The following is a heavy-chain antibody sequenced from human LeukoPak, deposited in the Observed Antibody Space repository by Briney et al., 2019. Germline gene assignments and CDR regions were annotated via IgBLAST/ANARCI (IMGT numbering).Heavy chain of an antibody. CDR2: ISGSGAT. Sequence: GGSLRLSCAAAGFTFSNYAMSWVRQAPGKGLEWVSVISGSGATFYADSVRGRFTVSRDNSKNMLYLQMTSLRAEDTAVYYCAKAVSGWTDAFDIWGQGTMVTVSS. V-gene: IGHV3-23*01. J-gene: IGHJ3*02. CDR3: AKAVSGWTDAFDI. CDR1: GFTFSNYA. D-gene: IGHD6-19*01.